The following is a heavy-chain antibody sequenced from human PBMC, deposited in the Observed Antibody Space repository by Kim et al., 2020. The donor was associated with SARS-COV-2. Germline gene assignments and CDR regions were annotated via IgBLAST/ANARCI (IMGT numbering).Heavy chain of an antibody. CDR3: ARGWMDY. V-gene: IGHV1-46*01. CDR1: GYTFTSYY. Sequence: ASVKVSCKASGYTFTSYYVHWVRQAPGQGLEWMGIMNPSDGSTTYAEKFQGRVTMTRDTSTSTAYMELSSLRSEDTAVYYCARGWMDYWGQGSLVTVSS. CDR2: MNPSDGST. J-gene: IGHJ4*02. D-gene: IGHD2-2*03.